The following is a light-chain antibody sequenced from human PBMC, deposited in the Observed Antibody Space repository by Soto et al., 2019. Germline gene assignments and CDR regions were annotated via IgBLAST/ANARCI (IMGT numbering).Light chain of an antibody. CDR3: QQWRISPQT. V-gene: IGKV3-20*01. CDR1: QSVTNSR. Sequence: EIVLTQSPGTLSLSPGESATLSCRASQSVTNSRLAWYQQKPGQAPKVLIYGGSNRASGIPDRFSGSVSRTNFTLTISRLDPEDFAVYYFQQWRISPQTFGQGIKLEIK. CDR2: GGS. J-gene: IGKJ2*01.